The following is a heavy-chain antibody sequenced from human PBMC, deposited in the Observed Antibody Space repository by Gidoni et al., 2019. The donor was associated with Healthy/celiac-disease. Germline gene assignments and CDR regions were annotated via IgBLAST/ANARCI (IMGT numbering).Heavy chain of an antibody. CDR2: IRGSGVST. J-gene: IGHJ6*02. D-gene: IGHD1-1*01. CDR3: AKVGTVQLERRDYYYYYGMDV. CDR1: GSTFRSHA. Sequence: EVQMLESGGGLVQPGVSLRLSCAASGSTFRSHAMGWVRQAPVKGLEWVSAIRGSGVSTYYADALKGRFTISRDNSKNTLYLQMNSLRAEDTAVYYCAKVGTVQLERRDYYYYYGMDVWGQGTTVTVSS. V-gene: IGHV3-23*01.